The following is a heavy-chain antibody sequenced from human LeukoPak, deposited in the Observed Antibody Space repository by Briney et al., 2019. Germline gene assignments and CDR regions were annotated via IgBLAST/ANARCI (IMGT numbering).Heavy chain of an antibody. CDR1: GGSISSYY. J-gene: IGHJ4*02. V-gene: IGHV4-59*01. D-gene: IGHD2-2*02. CDR3: ARGAGSLYCSSTSCYKASHLDY. CDR2: IYYSGST. Sequence: SETLSLTCTVSGGSISSYYWSWIRQPPGKGLEWIGYIYYSGSTNYNPSLKSRVTISVDTSKNQFSLKLSSVTAADTAVYYCARGAGSLYCSSTSCYKASHLDYWGQGTLVTVSS.